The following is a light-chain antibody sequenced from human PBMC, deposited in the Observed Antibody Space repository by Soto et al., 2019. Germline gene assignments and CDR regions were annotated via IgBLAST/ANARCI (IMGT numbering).Light chain of an antibody. CDR2: GAS. J-gene: IGKJ2*02. CDR3: LLDGSSPPSI. V-gene: IGKV3-20*01. Sequence: EIVLTKSPGTLYLSTGERATLSCRASQSVSSSYLAWYQQKPGQAPRLLIYGASSRPTGIPDRFSGRGSGTDVTLTISRLGPEGFAVEDFLLDGSSPPSILGQGTKVEIK. CDR1: QSVSSSY.